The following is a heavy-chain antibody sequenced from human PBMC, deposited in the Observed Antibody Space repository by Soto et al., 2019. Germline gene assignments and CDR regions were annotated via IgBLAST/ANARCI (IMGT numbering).Heavy chain of an antibody. V-gene: IGHV3-23*01. CDR1: GFTFSSYA. D-gene: IGHD2-15*01. Sequence: EVQLLESGGGLVQPGGSLRLSCAASGFTFSSYAMRWVRQAPGKGLEWVSAISGRGGSTYYADSGKGRFTSTRDNSKKTLYLQMSSLRAENTAVYYCAKDADIVVVLASLFDYWGHGPLFIVCS. CDR2: ISGRGGST. CDR3: AKDADIVVVLASLFDY. J-gene: IGHJ4*01.